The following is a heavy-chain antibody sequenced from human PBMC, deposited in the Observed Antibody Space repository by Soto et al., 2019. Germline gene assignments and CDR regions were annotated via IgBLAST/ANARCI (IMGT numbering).Heavy chain of an antibody. Sequence: RLSCSASGFTFSRYAMHWVRQAPGKGLEYVSAISSNGGSTYYADSVKGRFTISRDNSKNTLYLQMSSLRAEDTAVYYCVKDWGQQLVYLDYWGQGTLVTVSS. J-gene: IGHJ4*02. V-gene: IGHV3-64D*06. CDR2: ISSNGGST. CDR1: GFTFSRYA. CDR3: VKDWGQQLVYLDY. D-gene: IGHD6-13*01.